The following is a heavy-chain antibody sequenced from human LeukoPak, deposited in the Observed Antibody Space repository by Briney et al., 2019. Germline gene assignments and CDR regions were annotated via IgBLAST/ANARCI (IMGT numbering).Heavy chain of an antibody. CDR3: ARGDGYNFRRFDP. CDR2: IHHSGST. Sequence: SETLSLTCAVYGGSFSGYYWSWIRQPPGKGLEWIGEIHHSGSTNYNPSLKSRVTISVDTSKNQFSLKLSSVTAADTAVYYCARGDGYNFRRFDPWGQGTLVTVSS. CDR1: GGSFSGYY. J-gene: IGHJ5*02. D-gene: IGHD5-24*01. V-gene: IGHV4-34*01.